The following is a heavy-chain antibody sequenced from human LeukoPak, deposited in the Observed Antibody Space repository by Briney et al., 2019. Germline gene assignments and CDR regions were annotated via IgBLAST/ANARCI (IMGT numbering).Heavy chain of an antibody. CDR3: ARAWGWTGYPFDY. J-gene: IGHJ4*02. Sequence: SETLSLTCTVSGGSISSSSYYWGWIRQPPGKGLEWIGSIYYSGSTYYNPSLKSRVTISVDTSKNQFSLKLSSVTAADTAVYYCARAWGWTGYPFDYWGQGTLVTVSS. D-gene: IGHD3/OR15-3a*01. V-gene: IGHV4-39*07. CDR2: IYYSGST. CDR1: GGSISSSSYY.